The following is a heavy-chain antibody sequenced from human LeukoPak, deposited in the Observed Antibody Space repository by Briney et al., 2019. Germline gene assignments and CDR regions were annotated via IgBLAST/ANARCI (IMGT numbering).Heavy chain of an antibody. CDR2: ISAYNGNT. CDR3: ARSDWIGLGIAAAGTFDY. J-gene: IGHJ4*02. Sequence: GASVKVSCKASGYTFTSDGISWVRQAPGQGLEWMGWISAYNGNTNYAQKLQGRVTMTTDTSTSTAYMELRSLRSDDTAVYYCARSDWIGLGIAAAGTFDYWGQGTLVTVSS. V-gene: IGHV1-18*01. D-gene: IGHD6-13*01. CDR1: GYTFTSDG.